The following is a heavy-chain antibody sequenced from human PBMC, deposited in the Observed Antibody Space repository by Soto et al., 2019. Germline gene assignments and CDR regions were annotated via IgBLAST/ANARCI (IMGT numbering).Heavy chain of an antibody. Sequence: SETLSLTCTVSGGSISSGGYYWSWIRQHPGKGLEWIGYIYYSGSTYYNPSLKSRVTISVDTSKNQFSLKLSSVTAADTAVYYCARELPTSSGYYYGVFDYWGQGTLVTAPQ. CDR1: GGSISSGGYY. D-gene: IGHD3-22*01. J-gene: IGHJ4*02. CDR3: ARELPTSSGYYYGVFDY. V-gene: IGHV4-31*03. CDR2: IYYSGST.